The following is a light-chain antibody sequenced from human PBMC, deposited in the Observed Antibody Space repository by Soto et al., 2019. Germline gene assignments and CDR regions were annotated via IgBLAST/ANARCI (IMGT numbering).Light chain of an antibody. CDR3: SSYTTTTPVV. Sequence: QSALTQPASVSGSPGQSITISCTGTNSDIGAFDYVSWYQHHPGKAPRLLIYDVNNWPSGVSDRFSGSKSGNMASLTISGLQAEDEAVYYCSSYTTTTPVVFGGGTKLTVL. CDR1: NSDIGAFDY. CDR2: DVN. J-gene: IGLJ2*01. V-gene: IGLV2-14*03.